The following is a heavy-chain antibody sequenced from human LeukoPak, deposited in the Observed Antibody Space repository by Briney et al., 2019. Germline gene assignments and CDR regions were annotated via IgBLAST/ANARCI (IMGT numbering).Heavy chain of an antibody. CDR2: IYYSGST. V-gene: IGHV4-30-4*08. J-gene: IGHJ6*03. CDR3: ARAIAVAGVGAFGYMDV. D-gene: IGHD1-26*01. Sequence: PSETLSLTCTVSGGSISSDDYYWSWTRQPPGKGLEWIGYIYYSGSTYYNPSLKSRVTISEDTSKNQFSLKLRSVTAADTAVYYCARAIAVAGVGAFGYMDVWGKGTTVTDSS. CDR1: GGSISSDDYY.